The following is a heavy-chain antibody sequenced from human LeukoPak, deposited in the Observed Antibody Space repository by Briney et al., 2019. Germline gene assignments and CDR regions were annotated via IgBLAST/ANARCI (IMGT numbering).Heavy chain of an antibody. J-gene: IGHJ4*02. CDR1: GDFISRNY. Sequence: SETLSLTCSVSGDFISRNYWSWIRQPPGKGLEWLGFIYMGGSINYNPSLKSRVTISVDTSRNQFSLRLTSVTPADTAVYYCAREIWPDDGHTIDYWGPGTLVTVSS. V-gene: IGHV4-59*01. CDR3: AREIWPDDGHTIDY. D-gene: IGHD2-15*01. CDR2: IYMGGSI.